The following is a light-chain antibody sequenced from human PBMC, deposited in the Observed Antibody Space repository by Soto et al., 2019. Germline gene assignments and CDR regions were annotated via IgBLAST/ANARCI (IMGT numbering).Light chain of an antibody. CDR1: HSLLHSNGYNY. CDR3: MQPLQSWP. Sequence: DVVMTHSTLSLPVTPGEPASISCSSSHSLLHSNGYNYLDWYLQKPGQSPQLLIYLGSNRASGVPDRFSGSGSGTDFTLKISRVEAEDVGVYYCMQPLQSWPFGQGTKVDIK. J-gene: IGKJ1*01. CDR2: LGS. V-gene: IGKV2-28*01.